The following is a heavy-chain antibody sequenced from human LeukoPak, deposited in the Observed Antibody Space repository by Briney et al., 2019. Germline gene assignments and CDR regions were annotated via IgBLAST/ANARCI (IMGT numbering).Heavy chain of an antibody. J-gene: IGHJ6*03. CDR2: ISYNGSNK. V-gene: IGHV3-30-3*01. CDR1: GFTFSSYA. Sequence: GGSLRLSCAASGFTFSSYAMHWVRQAPGKGLEWVAVISYNGSNKYYADSVKGRFTISRDNSKNTLYLQMNSLSAEDTAVYYCARDFAGYQTDFYYYYYMDVWGKGTTVTVSS. D-gene: IGHD3-9*01. CDR3: ARDFAGYQTDFYYYYYMDV.